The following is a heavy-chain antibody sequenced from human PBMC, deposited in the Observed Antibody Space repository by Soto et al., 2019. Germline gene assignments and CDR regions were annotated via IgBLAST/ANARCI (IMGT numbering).Heavy chain of an antibody. Sequence: WASVKVSCKASGGTFSSYAISWVRQAPGQGLEWMGGIIPIFNTANYAQKFQGRVTITADESTSTAYMELSSLRSEDTAVYYCARGAWSSGSYYVASTYYFDSWGQGTLVTVSS. CDR2: IIPIFNTA. CDR1: GGTFSSYA. CDR3: ARGAWSSGSYYVASTYYFDS. V-gene: IGHV1-69*13. J-gene: IGHJ4*02. D-gene: IGHD1-26*01.